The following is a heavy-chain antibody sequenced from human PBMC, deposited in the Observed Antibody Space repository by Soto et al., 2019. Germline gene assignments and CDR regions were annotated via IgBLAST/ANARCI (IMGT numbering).Heavy chain of an antibody. V-gene: IGHV2-26*01. Sequence: QVTLKESGPVLVKPTETLTLTCTVSGFSRSNARMGVSWIRQPPGKALEWLAHIFSNDEKSYSTSLKSRLTISKDTSKSQVVLTMTNMDPVDTATYYCARSGHQTSDTAMVYWFDPWGQGTLVTVSS. CDR1: GFSRSNARMG. D-gene: IGHD5-18*01. CDR3: ARSGHQTSDTAMVYWFDP. J-gene: IGHJ5*02. CDR2: IFSNDEK.